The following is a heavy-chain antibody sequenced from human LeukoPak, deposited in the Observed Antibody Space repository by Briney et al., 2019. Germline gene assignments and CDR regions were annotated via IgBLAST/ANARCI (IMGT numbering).Heavy chain of an antibody. CDR3: ARGPKAMWGKGYCSSTSCPKVYYFDY. V-gene: IGHV1-8*01. D-gene: IGHD2-2*01. CDR1: GYTFTSYD. CDR2: MNPNSGNT. J-gene: IGHJ4*02. Sequence: ASVTVSCKASGYTFTSYDINWVRQATGQGLEWMGWMNPNSGNTGYAQKFQGRVTMTRNTSISTAYMELSSLRSEDTAVYYCARGPKAMWGKGYCSSTSCPKVYYFDYWGQGTLVTVSS.